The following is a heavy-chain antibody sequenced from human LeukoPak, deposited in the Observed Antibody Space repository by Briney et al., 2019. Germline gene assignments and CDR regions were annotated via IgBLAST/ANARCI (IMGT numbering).Heavy chain of an antibody. V-gene: IGHV3-23*01. Sequence: GGSLRLSCAASGFTFSSYAMNWVRQAPGKGLEWVSVISVLGASTYYADSVKGRFTISRDNSKNTLYLQMNSLRAEDTAVYYCAKPRPIAVPGRSGFESWGQGTLVTVSS. CDR2: ISVLGAST. D-gene: IGHD6-19*01. J-gene: IGHJ4*02. CDR1: GFTFSSYA. CDR3: AKPRPIAVPGRSGFES.